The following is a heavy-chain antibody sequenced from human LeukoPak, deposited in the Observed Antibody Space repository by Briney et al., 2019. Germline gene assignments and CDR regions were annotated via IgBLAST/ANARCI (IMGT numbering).Heavy chain of an antibody. D-gene: IGHD2-2*03. V-gene: IGHV4-59*08. Sequence: PSETLSLTCTVSGGSISSYYWSWIRQPPGKGLEWIGYIYYSGSTNYNPSLKSRVTISVYTSKNQFSLKLSSVTAADTAVYYCARTGYCSSTSCYWGLNYYYGMDVWGQGTTVTVSS. CDR3: ARTGYCSSTSCYWGLNYYYGMDV. CDR2: IYYSGST. CDR1: GGSISSYY. J-gene: IGHJ6*02.